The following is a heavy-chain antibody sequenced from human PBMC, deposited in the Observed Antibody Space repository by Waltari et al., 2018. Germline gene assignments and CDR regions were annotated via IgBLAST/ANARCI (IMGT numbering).Heavy chain of an antibody. V-gene: IGHV4-39*07. CDR2: IYYSGSN. CDR3: AREGSSWYVDY. CDR1: GGSISSSSYY. Sequence: QLQLQESGPGLVKPTETLSLTCTVSGGSISSSSYYWGWIRQPPGKGLEWIGSIYYSGSNYYNPSLKSRVTISVDTSKNQFSLKLSSVTAADTAVYYCAREGSSWYVDYWGQGTLVTVSS. J-gene: IGHJ4*02. D-gene: IGHD6-13*01.